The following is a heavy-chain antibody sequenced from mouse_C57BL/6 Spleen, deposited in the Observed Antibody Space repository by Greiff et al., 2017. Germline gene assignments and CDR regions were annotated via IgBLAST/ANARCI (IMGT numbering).Heavy chain of an antibody. CDR3: ARSGYYGSSSRWYFDV. J-gene: IGHJ1*03. CDR1: GYSFTDYN. D-gene: IGHD1-1*01. Sequence: VQLKESGPELVKPGASVKISCKASGYSFTDYNMNWVKQSNGKSLEWIGVINPNYGTTSYNQKFKGKATLTVDQSSSTAYMQLNSLTSEDSAVYYCARSGYYGSSSRWYFDVWGTGTTVTVSS. CDR2: INPNYGTT. V-gene: IGHV1-39*01.